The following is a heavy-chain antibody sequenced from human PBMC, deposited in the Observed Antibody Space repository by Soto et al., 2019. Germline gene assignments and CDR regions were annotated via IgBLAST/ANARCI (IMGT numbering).Heavy chain of an antibody. D-gene: IGHD4-17*01. CDR3: ARDHGDFLYYYYYYMDV. V-gene: IGHV3-33*01. Sequence: QVQLVESGGGVVQPGRSLRLSCAASGFTFSSYGMHWVRQAPGKGLEWVAVIWYDGSNKYYADSVKGRFTISRDNSKNTLYLQMNSLRAEDTAVYYCARDHGDFLYYYYYYMDVWGKGTTVTVSS. CDR1: GFTFSSYG. CDR2: IWYDGSNK. J-gene: IGHJ6*03.